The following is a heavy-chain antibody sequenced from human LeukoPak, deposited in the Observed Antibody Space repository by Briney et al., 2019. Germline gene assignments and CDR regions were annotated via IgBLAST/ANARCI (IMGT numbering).Heavy chain of an antibody. J-gene: IGHJ3*02. D-gene: IGHD3-3*01. CDR2: INYSGST. Sequence: SETLSLTCTVPGGSISNYYWSWIRQPPGKGLEWIAYINYSGSTNYNPSLKSRVTISVDTSKNHFSLTLSSVTAADTAVYYCARFGGPHAFDIWGQGTMVTVSS. CDR1: GGSISNYY. CDR3: ARFGGPHAFDI. V-gene: IGHV4-59*01.